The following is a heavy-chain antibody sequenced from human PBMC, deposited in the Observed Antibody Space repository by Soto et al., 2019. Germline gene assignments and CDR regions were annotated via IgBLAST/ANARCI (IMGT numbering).Heavy chain of an antibody. D-gene: IGHD5-18*01. CDR1: GGSISSYY. V-gene: IGHV4-59*01. CDR3: ARDGGRGYSYGYPFYYFDY. CDR2: IYYSGST. Sequence: ETLSLTCTVSGGSISSYYWSWIRQPPGKGLEWIGYIYYSGSTNYNPSLKSRVTISVDTSKNQFSLKLSSVTAADTAVYYCARDGGRGYSYGYPFYYFDYWGQGTLVTVSS. J-gene: IGHJ4*02.